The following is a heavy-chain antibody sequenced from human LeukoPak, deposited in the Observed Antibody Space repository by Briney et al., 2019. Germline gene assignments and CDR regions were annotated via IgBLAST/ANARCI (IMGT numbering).Heavy chain of an antibody. J-gene: IGHJ4*02. CDR1: GFTFSSYG. D-gene: IGHD2-21*02. CDR2: IRCDGSNK. CDR3: AKEAICGGDCYYFDY. V-gene: IGHV3-30*02. Sequence: GGSLRLSCAASGFTFSSYGMHWVRQAPGKGLEWVAFIRCDGSNKYYADSVKGRFTISRDNSKNTLYLQMNSLRAEDTAVYYCAKEAICGGDCYYFDYWGQGTLVTVSS.